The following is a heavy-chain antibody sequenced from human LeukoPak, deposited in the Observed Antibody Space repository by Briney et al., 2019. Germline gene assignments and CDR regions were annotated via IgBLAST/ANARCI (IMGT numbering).Heavy chain of an antibody. CDR1: GYPFTIYG. V-gene: IGHV1-18*01. CDR3: ARDRRYYYDSSGPVGY. Sequence: ASVSVFYRASGYPFTIYGISGVRQARGQGLEGVGWISAYNGNTNYAQKLQGRDTMTTDTPTSTDYMELRSLRSDDTAVYYCARDRRYYYDSSGPVGYWGQGTLVTVSS. CDR2: ISAYNGNT. D-gene: IGHD3-22*01. J-gene: IGHJ4*02.